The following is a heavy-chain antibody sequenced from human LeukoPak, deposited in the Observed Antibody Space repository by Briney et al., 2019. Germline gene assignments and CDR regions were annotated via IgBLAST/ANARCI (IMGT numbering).Heavy chain of an antibody. CDR1: GFTFSSYG. CDR3: AIQRSSSWYSFDY. V-gene: IGHV3-30*03. D-gene: IGHD6-13*01. CDR2: ISYDGSNK. Sequence: GGSLRLSCAASGFTFSSYGMSWVRQAPGKGLEWVAVISYDGSNKYYADSVKGRFTISRDNSKNTLYLQMNSLRAEDTAVYYCAIQRSSSWYSFDYWGQGTLVTVSS. J-gene: IGHJ4*02.